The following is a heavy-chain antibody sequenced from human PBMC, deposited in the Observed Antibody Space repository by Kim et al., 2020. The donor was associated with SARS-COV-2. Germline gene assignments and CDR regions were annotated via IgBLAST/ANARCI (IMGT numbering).Heavy chain of an antibody. V-gene: IGHV4-39*01. CDR2: IYYSGST. Sequence: SETLSLTCTVSGGSISSSSYYWGWIRQPPGKGLEWIGSIYYSGSTYYNPSLKSRVTISVDTSKNQFSLKLSSVTAADTAVYYCARSAPLTTSGASYYDILTGYLLTAHFDYWGQGTLVTVSS. J-gene: IGHJ4*02. D-gene: IGHD3-9*01. CDR3: ARSAPLTTSGASYYDILTGYLLTAHFDY. CDR1: GGSISSSSYY.